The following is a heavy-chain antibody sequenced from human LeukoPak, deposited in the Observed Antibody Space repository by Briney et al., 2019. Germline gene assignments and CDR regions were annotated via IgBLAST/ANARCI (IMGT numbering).Heavy chain of an antibody. Sequence: SVKVSCKASGCTFSSYAISWVRQAPGQGLEWMGGIIPIFGTANYAQKFQGRVTITADESTSTAYMEPSSLRSEDTAVYYCARSPGRILYPGFGYWGQGTLVTVSS. V-gene: IGHV1-69*13. CDR2: IIPIFGTA. CDR3: ARSPGRILYPGFGY. CDR1: GCTFSSYA. D-gene: IGHD2-8*01. J-gene: IGHJ4*02.